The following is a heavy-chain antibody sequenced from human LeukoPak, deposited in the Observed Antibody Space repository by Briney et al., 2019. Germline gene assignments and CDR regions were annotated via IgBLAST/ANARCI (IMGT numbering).Heavy chain of an antibody. CDR1: GYTFTNNY. CDR2: INPSGGST. J-gene: IGHJ4*02. CDR3: ARAVGIVVVVVATLDY. V-gene: IGHV1-46*01. D-gene: IGHD2-15*01. Sequence: ASVKVSCKASGYTFTNNYMHWVRQAPRQGLEWMGIINPSGGSTNYAQKFQGRVTMARDTSTSTVYMELSGLRSEDTAVYYCARAVGIVVVVVATLDYWGQGTLVTVSS.